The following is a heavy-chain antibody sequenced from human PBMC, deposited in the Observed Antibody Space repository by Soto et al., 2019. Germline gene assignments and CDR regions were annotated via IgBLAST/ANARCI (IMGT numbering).Heavy chain of an antibody. CDR2: INHSGST. V-gene: IGHV4-34*01. Sequence: PSETLSLTCAVYGGSFSGYYWTWIRQPPGTGLEWIGEINHSGSTNYNPSLKSRVTISVDTSKNQFSLKLTSVTAADTAVYYCARDGGPVYCNSPGCSAKHFDYWGQGTLVTVSS. J-gene: IGHJ4*02. D-gene: IGHD2-2*01. CDR3: ARDGGPVYCNSPGCSAKHFDY. CDR1: GGSFSGYY.